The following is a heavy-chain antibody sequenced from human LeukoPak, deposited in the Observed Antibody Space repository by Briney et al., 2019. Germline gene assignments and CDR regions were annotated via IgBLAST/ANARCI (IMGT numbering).Heavy chain of an antibody. J-gene: IGHJ4*02. V-gene: IGHV3-7*01. D-gene: IGHD3-22*01. CDR1: GFTFSSYW. Sequence: PGGSLRLSCAASGFTFSSYWMSWVRQAPGKGLEWVANIKQDGSEKYYVDSVKGRFTISRDNAKNSLYLQMNSLRAEDTAVYYCAKEGNYYYDSSGYLDYWGQGTLVTVSS. CDR2: IKQDGSEK. CDR3: AKEGNYYYDSSGYLDY.